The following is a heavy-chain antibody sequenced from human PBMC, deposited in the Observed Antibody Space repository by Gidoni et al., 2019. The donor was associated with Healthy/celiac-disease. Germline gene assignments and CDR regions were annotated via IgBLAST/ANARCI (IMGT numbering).Heavy chain of an antibody. CDR3: ARGNIIFSGGSCYFDY. D-gene: IGHD2-15*01. CDR2: INHSGST. CDR1: GGSYSGYY. Sequence: QVQLQQWGAALLKPSETLSLTCAGYGGSYSGYYWSWIRQHPGKGLEWIGEINHSGSTNYNPSLKSRVTISVDTSKNQFSLKLSSVTAADTAVYYCARGNIIFSGGSCYFDYWGQGTLVTVSS. J-gene: IGHJ4*02. V-gene: IGHV4-34*01.